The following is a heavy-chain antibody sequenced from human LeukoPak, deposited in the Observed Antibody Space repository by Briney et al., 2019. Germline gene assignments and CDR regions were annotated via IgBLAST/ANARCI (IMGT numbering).Heavy chain of an antibody. Sequence: PGGSLRLSCAASGFTFSSYGMHWVRQAPGKGLEWVAVISYDGSNKYYADSVKGRFTISRDNSKNTLYLQMNSLRAEDTAVYYCARDYGSYYVRGAFDIWGQGTMVTVSS. CDR2: ISYDGSNK. J-gene: IGHJ3*02. D-gene: IGHD1-26*01. CDR1: GFTFSSYG. CDR3: ARDYGSYYVRGAFDI. V-gene: IGHV3-30*03.